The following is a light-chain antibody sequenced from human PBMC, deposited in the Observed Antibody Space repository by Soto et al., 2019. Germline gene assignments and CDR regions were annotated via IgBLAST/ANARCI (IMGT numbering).Light chain of an antibody. Sequence: QSVLTQPASVSGSPGQSITISCTGTSSDVVGYNYVSWYQQHPGKAPKLMIYEVSNRPSGVSNRFSGSKSGNTASLTISGLQAEDEADYYCSSYTSSSTLVFGTGTKVTVL. CDR1: SSDVVGYNY. J-gene: IGLJ1*01. V-gene: IGLV2-14*01. CDR3: SSYTSSSTLV. CDR2: EVS.